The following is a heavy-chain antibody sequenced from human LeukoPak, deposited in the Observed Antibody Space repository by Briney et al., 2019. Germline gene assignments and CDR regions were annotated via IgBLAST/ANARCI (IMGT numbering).Heavy chain of an antibody. CDR1: GYTFTSYG. V-gene: IGHV1-18*01. Sequence: ASVKVSCKASGYTFTSYGISWVRQAPGQGLEWMGWISAYNGNTNYAQKLQGRVTMTTDTSTSTAYMELRSLRSDDTAVYCCARDSGGRGYSYGSFDYWGQGTLVTVSS. CDR3: ARDSGGRGYSYGSFDY. J-gene: IGHJ4*02. CDR2: ISAYNGNT. D-gene: IGHD5-18*01.